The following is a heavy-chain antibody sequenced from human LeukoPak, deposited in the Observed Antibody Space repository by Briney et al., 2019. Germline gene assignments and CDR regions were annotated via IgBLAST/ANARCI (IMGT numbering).Heavy chain of an antibody. J-gene: IGHJ4*02. CDR2: IYYSGST. D-gene: IGHD6-6*01. Sequence: SETLSLTCTVSGGSISSYYWSWIRQPPGKGLEWIGYIYYSGSTNYNPSLKSRVTISVNTSKNQFSLKLSSVTAADTAVYYCARVKYGQLGGYYFDYWGQGTLVTVSS. CDR3: ARVKYGQLGGYYFDY. V-gene: IGHV4-59*01. CDR1: GGSISSYY.